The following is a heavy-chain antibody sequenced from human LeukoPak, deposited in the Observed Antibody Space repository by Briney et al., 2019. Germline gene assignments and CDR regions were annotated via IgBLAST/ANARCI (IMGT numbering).Heavy chain of an antibody. CDR2: VDPEDGET. Sequence: ASVKVSCKASGYTFTSYGISWVRQAPGKGLEWMGRVDPEDGETIYAEKFQGRVTITADTSTDTAYMELGSLRSEDTAVYYCATEVRFLEWLLFPHHYWGQGTLVTVSS. D-gene: IGHD3-3*01. J-gene: IGHJ4*02. CDR1: GYTFTSYG. CDR3: ATEVRFLEWLLFPHHY. V-gene: IGHV1-69-2*01.